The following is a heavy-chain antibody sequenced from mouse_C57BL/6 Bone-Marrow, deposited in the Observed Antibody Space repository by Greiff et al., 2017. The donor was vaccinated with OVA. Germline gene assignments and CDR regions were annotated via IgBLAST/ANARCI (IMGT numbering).Heavy chain of an antibody. D-gene: IGHD2-1*01. Sequence: QVQLQQPGAELVKPGASVKLSCKASGYTFTSYWMQWVKQRPGQGLEWIGEIDPSDSYTNYNQKFKGKATLTVDTSSSTAYMQLSSLTSEDSAVYYCAREDGNWYFDVWGTGTTVTVSS. V-gene: IGHV1-50*01. CDR2: IDPSDSYT. CDR1: GYTFTSYW. J-gene: IGHJ1*03. CDR3: AREDGNWYFDV.